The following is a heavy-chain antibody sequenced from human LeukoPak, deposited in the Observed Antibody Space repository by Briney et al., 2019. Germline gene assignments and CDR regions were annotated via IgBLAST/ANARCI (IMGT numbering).Heavy chain of an antibody. D-gene: IGHD4-17*01. Sequence: ASVKVSCKASGYTFTSHGISWVRQAPGQGLEWMGWISTYNGNTNYAQKLQGRVSMTTDTSTSTANMELRSLRSDDTALYYCARDSGDSLDYWGQGTLVTVSS. CDR2: ISTYNGNT. CDR1: GYTFTSHG. V-gene: IGHV1-18*01. J-gene: IGHJ4*02. CDR3: ARDSGDSLDY.